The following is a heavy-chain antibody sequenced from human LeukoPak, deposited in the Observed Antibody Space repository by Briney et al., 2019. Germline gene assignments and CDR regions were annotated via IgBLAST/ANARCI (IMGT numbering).Heavy chain of an antibody. V-gene: IGHV4-4*02. CDR3: ARGSSTVVTLGWFDP. Sequence: SGTLSLTCAVSGGSISSSNWWSWVRQPPGKGLEWIGEIYHSGSTNYNPSLKSRVTISVDTSKNQFSLKLSSVTAADTAVYYCARGSSTVVTLGWFDPWGQGTLVTVSS. J-gene: IGHJ5*02. D-gene: IGHD4-23*01. CDR1: GGSISSSNW. CDR2: IYHSGST.